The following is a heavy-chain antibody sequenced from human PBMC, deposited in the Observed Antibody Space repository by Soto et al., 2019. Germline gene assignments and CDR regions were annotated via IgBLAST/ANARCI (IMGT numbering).Heavy chain of an antibody. D-gene: IGHD3-22*01. CDR2: IRSKAYGGTT. Sequence: GGSLRLSCTASGFTFGDYAMSWFRQAPGKGLEWVGFIRSKAYGGTTEYAASVKGRFTISRDDSKSIAYLQMNSLKTEDTAVYYCTRPYYYDSSGYGMDVWGQGTTVTVSS. CDR3: TRPYYYDSSGYGMDV. CDR1: GFTFGDYA. V-gene: IGHV3-49*03. J-gene: IGHJ6*02.